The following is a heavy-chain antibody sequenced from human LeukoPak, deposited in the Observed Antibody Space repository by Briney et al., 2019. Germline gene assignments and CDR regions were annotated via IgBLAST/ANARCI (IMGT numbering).Heavy chain of an antibody. Sequence: ASVKVSCKASGYTFTSYGISWVRQAPGQGLEWMGWISAYNGNTNYAQKLQGRVTMTTDTSTSTAYMELRSLRSDDTAVYYCASDRPYYGSGSYYDAFDIWGQGTMVTVSS. CDR3: ASDRPYYGSGSYYDAFDI. J-gene: IGHJ3*02. CDR2: ISAYNGNT. CDR1: GYTFTSYG. D-gene: IGHD3-10*01. V-gene: IGHV1-18*04.